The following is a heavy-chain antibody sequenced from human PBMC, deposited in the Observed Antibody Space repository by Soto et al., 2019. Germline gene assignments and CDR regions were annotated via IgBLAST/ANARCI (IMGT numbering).Heavy chain of an antibody. J-gene: IGHJ4*02. V-gene: IGHV1-69*13. Sequence: SVKVSCKASGGTFSSYAISWVRQASGQGLEWMGGIIPIFGTANYAQKFQGRVTITADESTSTAYMELSSLRSEDTAVYYCARDGGGYPSGGFDYWGQGTLVTVSS. CDR2: IIPIFGTA. CDR3: ARDGGGYPSGGFDY. CDR1: GGTFSSYA. D-gene: IGHD5-12*01.